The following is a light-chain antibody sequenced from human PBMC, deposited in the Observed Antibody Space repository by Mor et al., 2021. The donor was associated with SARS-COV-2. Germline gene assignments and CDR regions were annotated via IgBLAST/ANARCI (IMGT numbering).Light chain of an antibody. CDR2: RNN. CDR3: AAWDDNLRGFV. J-gene: IGLJ1*01. CDR1: SSNIGSLN. V-gene: IGLV1-47*01. Sequence: CSGTSSNIGSLNVYWYQHFPGTAPKLLIYRNNQRPSGVPARVSGSKSGTSASLAISGLRSEDGADYYCAAWDDNLRGFVFGTGTKVTVL.